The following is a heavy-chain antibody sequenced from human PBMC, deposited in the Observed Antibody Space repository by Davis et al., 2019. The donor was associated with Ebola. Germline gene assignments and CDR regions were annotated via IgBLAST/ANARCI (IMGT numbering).Heavy chain of an antibody. Sequence: MPSETLSLTCTVSGGSISSYYWSWIRQPPGKGLEWIGYIYYSGSTNYNPSLKSRVTISVDTSKNQFSLKLSSVTAADTAVYYCAREGLGGSRDYWGQGTLVTVSS. CDR2: IYYSGST. CDR3: AREGLGGSRDY. CDR1: GGSISSYY. V-gene: IGHV4-59*12. D-gene: IGHD2-2*01. J-gene: IGHJ4*02.